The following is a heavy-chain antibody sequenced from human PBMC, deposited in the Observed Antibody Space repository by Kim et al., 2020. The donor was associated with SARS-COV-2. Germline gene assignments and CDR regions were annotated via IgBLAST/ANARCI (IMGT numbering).Heavy chain of an antibody. Sequence: SETLSLTCTVSGGSISSSSYYWGWIRQPPGKGLEWIGSIYYSGSTYYNPSLKSRVTISVDTSKNQFSLKLSSVTAADTAVYYCARAWGGKFNYDYVWGSYPHDYWGQGTLVTVSS. D-gene: IGHD3-16*02. V-gene: IGHV4-39*07. CDR1: GGSISSSSYY. J-gene: IGHJ4*02. CDR2: IYYSGST. CDR3: ARAWGGKFNYDYVWGSYPHDY.